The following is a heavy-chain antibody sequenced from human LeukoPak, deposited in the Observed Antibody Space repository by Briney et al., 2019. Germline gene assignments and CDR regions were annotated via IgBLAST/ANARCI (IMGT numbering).Heavy chain of an antibody. CDR2: IYNSGTT. D-gene: IGHD6-19*01. V-gene: IGHV4-59*01. CDR1: GGSISSYY. J-gene: IGHJ4*02. Sequence: SDTLSLTCTVSGGSISSYYWSWIRQSSGKGLEWVGSIYNSGTTNYNPSLKSRVTISIDTSMKQLSLKVSSVTAADTAVYSCAGGPQSLAFHYCGQGTLVTVSS. CDR3: AGGPQSLAFHY.